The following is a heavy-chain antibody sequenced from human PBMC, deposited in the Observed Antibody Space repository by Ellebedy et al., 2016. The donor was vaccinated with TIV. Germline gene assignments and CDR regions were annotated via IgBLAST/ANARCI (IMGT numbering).Heavy chain of an antibody. V-gene: IGHV3-7*01. J-gene: IGHJ4*02. CDR3: ARDPEYGALDY. CDR2: ISQDGSVK. CDR1: GFSFRSTW. D-gene: IGHD4-17*01. Sequence: GGSLRLXXAASGFSFRSTWMTWVRQAPGKGLEWVANISQDGSVKSHLDSVKGRFTISRDNARNSLYLQMNSLRAEDTAVYYCARDPEYGALDYWGQGTLVTVSS.